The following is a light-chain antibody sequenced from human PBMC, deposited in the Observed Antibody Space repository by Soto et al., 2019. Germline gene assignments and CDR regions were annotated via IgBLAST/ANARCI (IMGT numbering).Light chain of an antibody. CDR2: AAS. CDR3: QQANSFPLT. V-gene: IGKV1-9*01. Sequence: DILLTQAPFFLSASVGDRVTITCRASQGIGTYLAWYQHKAGKAPELLIYAASTLQSGVPSRFSGSGSGTDFTLTISSLQPEDFATYYCQQANSFPLTFGGGTTVDIK. CDR1: QGIGTY. J-gene: IGKJ4*01.